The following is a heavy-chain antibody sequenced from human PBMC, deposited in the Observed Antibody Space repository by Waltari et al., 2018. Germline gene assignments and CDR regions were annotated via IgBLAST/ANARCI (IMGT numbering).Heavy chain of an antibody. D-gene: IGHD2-2*01. Sequence: QVQLQQWGAGLLKPSETLSLTCAVYGGSFSGYYWSWIRQPPGKGLEWIGEINHSGSTNYNPSLKSRVTISVDTSKNQFSLKLSSVTAADTAVYYCARVCSSTSCPYYYGMDVWAKGPRSPSP. CDR2: INHSGST. CDR3: ARVCSSTSCPYYYGMDV. V-gene: IGHV4-34*01. CDR1: GGSFSGYY. J-gene: IGHJ6*02.